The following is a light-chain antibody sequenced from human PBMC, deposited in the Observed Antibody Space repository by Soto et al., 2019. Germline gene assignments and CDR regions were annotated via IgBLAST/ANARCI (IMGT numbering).Light chain of an antibody. CDR3: QQYGSSPWT. Sequence: EIVRPQSPATLSVSPGESASLSCRASQSVGTNLAWYQQKPGQAPRLLVYGASTRATGIPDRFSGSGSGPDFTLSITRLQPEDCAVYFCQQYGSSPWTSGQGTKVDIK. V-gene: IGKV3-20*01. CDR1: QSVGTN. J-gene: IGKJ1*01. CDR2: GAS.